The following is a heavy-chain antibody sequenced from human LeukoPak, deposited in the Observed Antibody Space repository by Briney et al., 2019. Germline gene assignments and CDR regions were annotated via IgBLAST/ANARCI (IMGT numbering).Heavy chain of an antibody. CDR3: ARGLAYCGGDCYSAPSYFDY. Sequence: SETLSLTCAVYGGSFSGYYWGWIRQPPGKGLEWIGEINHSGSTNYNPSLKSRVTISVDTSKNQFSLKLSSVTAADTAVYYCARGLAYCGGDCYSAPSYFDYWGQGTLVTASS. CDR2: INHSGST. J-gene: IGHJ4*02. V-gene: IGHV4-34*01. CDR1: GGSFSGYY. D-gene: IGHD2-21*02.